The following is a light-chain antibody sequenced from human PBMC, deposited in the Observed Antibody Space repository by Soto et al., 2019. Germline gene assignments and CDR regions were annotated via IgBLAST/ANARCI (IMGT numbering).Light chain of an antibody. J-gene: IGKJ4*01. CDR1: QGISSW. V-gene: IGKV1-12*01. CDR3: QQTSSFPLT. CDR2: KAS. Sequence: IQMTQSPFSVSASVGDRVTITCRASQGISSWLAWYQQKPGKSPTLLIYKASNLQTGVPSRFSGSGSGTDFTLTISSLQPEDFETYYCQQTSSFPLTFGGGTKVDIX.